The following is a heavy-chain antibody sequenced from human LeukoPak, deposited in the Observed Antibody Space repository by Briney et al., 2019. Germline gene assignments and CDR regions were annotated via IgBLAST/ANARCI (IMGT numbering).Heavy chain of an antibody. D-gene: IGHD1-26*01. Sequence: PSETLSLTCSVSGASISGGTYYWGWIRQPPGKGLEWIGSIYYTGSTYDNPSLKSRVTISVDTSKNQFSLKLSSVTAADTAVYYCARRGGSGRAFDYWGQGTLITVSS. CDR2: IYYTGST. CDR1: GASISGGTYY. CDR3: ARRGGSGRAFDY. J-gene: IGHJ4*02. V-gene: IGHV4-39*01.